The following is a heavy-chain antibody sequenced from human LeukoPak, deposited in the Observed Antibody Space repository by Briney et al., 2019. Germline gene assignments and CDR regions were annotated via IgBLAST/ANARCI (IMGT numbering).Heavy chain of an antibody. CDR2: ISSSSSYI. V-gene: IGHV3-21*01. CDR1: GFTFSSYS. CDR3: ARRPTAMVHFDY. Sequence: PGGSLRLSCAASGFTFSSYSMNWVRQAPGKGLEWVSSISSSSSYIYYADSVKGRFTISRDNAKNSLYLQMNSLRAEDTAVYYCARRPTAMVHFDYWGQGTLVTVSS. D-gene: IGHD5-18*01. J-gene: IGHJ4*02.